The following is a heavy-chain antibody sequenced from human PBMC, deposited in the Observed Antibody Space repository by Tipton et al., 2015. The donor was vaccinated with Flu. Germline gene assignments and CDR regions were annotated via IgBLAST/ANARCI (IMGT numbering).Heavy chain of an antibody. CDR2: VSHSGST. D-gene: IGHD3-9*01. V-gene: IGHV4-39*07. Sequence: LRLSCTVSGDSITSSSFYWGWIRQPPGKGLEWIGSVSHSGSTSYNPSLKSRIVMSIDTSKSQFSLTLRSVTAADTAVYYCARDRYDILNGSFSWFDPWGQGTLVTVSS. CDR1: GDSITSSSFY. CDR3: ARDRYDILNGSFSWFDP. J-gene: IGHJ5*02.